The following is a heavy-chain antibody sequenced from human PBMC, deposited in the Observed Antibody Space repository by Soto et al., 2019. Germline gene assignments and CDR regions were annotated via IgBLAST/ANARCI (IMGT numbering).Heavy chain of an antibody. CDR2: MNTNSGNT. CDR1: GYTFTSSD. V-gene: IGHV1-8*01. D-gene: IGHD2-2*01. J-gene: IGHJ6*03. Sequence: GASVKVSCKASGYTFTSSDINWVRQAPGQRLEWKGWMNTNSGNTGYAQKFQGRVTMTRNTSISKAYKELSNLRTEDTAVYYCARGVRNVVVPAATSFRSRYYYYYMDVWGKGTTVTVSS. CDR3: ARGVRNVVVPAATSFRSRYYYYYMDV.